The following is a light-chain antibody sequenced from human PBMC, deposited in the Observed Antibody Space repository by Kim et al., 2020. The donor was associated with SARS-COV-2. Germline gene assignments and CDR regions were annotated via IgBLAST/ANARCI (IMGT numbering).Light chain of an antibody. V-gene: IGLV3-27*01. J-gene: IGLJ3*02. CDR2: KDS. CDR3: YSAADNNLV. CDR1: GLAKKY. Sequence: SVAPGHTARITGTRAGLAKKYARWFQQTPGQAPVLVIYKDSERPSGIPARFSGSSSGTTVTLTISGAQVEDEADYYCYSAADNNLVFGGGTQLTVL.